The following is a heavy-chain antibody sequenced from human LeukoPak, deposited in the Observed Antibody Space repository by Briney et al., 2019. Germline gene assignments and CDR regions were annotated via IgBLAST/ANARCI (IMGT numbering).Heavy chain of an antibody. Sequence: GSSVKVSCKASGGTFSSYGISWVRQAPGQGLEWMGGIIPIFGTANYAQKFQGRVTITADESTSTAYMELSSLRSEDTAVYYCARAGYCGGDCYARAWFDPWGQGTLVTVSS. CDR1: GGTFSSYG. CDR2: IIPIFGTA. D-gene: IGHD2-21*01. CDR3: ARAGYCGGDCYARAWFDP. J-gene: IGHJ5*02. V-gene: IGHV1-69*01.